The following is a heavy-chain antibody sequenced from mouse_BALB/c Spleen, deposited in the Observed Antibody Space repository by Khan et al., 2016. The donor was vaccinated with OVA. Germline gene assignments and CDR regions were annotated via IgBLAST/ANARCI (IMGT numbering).Heavy chain of an antibody. V-gene: IGHV2-2*02. D-gene: IGHD2-4*01. CDR3: ARNYDYDEGLAY. CDR1: GFSLTNYG. CDR2: IWSGGST. J-gene: IGHJ3*01. Sequence: QVQLQQSGPGLVQPSQSLSITCTVSGFSLTNYGVHWVRQSPGKGLEWLGLIWSGGSTDYNAAFISRLSISKDNSNSQVFFKMNSLQANDTAIYYCARNYDYDEGLAYWGQGTLVTVSA.